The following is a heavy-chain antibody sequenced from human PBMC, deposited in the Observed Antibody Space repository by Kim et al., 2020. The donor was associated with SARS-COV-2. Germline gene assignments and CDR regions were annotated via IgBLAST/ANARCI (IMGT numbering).Heavy chain of an antibody. CDR3: ARHGIGGAATKVN. D-gene: IGHD5-12*01. CDR2: IYYSGST. Sequence: SETLSLTCTVSGGSISSYYWSWIRQPPGKGLEWIGYIYYSGSTNYNPSLKSRVTISVDTSKNQFSLKLSSVTAADTAVYYCARHGIGGAATKVNWGQGTLVTVSS. V-gene: IGHV4-59*08. CDR1: GGSISSYY. J-gene: IGHJ4*02.